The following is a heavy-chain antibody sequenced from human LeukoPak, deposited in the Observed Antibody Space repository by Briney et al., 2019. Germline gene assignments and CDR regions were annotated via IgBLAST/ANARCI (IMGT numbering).Heavy chain of an antibody. V-gene: IGHV3-21*01. CDR1: GFTVSTHY. J-gene: IGHJ4*02. CDR3: ARDGRGIAAAGFYFDY. Sequence: GGSLRLSCAASGFTVSTHYISWVRQAPGKGLEWLSSISSSSSYIYYADSVKGRFTISRDNAKNSLYLQMNSLRAEDTAVYYCARDGRGIAAAGFYFDYWGQGTLVTVSS. D-gene: IGHD6-13*01. CDR2: ISSSSSYI.